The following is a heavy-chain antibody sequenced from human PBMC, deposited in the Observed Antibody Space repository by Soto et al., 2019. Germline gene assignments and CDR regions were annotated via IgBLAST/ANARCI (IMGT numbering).Heavy chain of an antibody. CDR3: AADPVSYYYGMDV. J-gene: IGHJ6*02. V-gene: IGHV1-58*01. CDR1: GFTFTSSA. Sequence: SVKGSCKASGFTFTSSAVQWVRQARGQRLEWIGWIVVGSGNTNYAQKFQERVTITRDMSTSTAYMELSSLRSEDTAVYYCAADPVSYYYGMDVWGQGTTVSVSS. CDR2: IVVGSGNT.